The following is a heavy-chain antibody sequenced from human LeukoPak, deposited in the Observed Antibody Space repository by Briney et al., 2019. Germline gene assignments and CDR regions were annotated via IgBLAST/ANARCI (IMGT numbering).Heavy chain of an antibody. D-gene: IGHD3-22*01. CDR3: ARGGRGSAAVVAPRSFDI. Sequence: GGSLKLSCAASGFTVSSIHMVWVRQAPGKGLEWVSVTYTGGNSYYADSVKGRFIISRDISKNTLYLQMNSLRAEDSALYYCARGGRGSAAVVAPRSFDIWGQGTMVTVSS. CDR1: GFTVSSIH. CDR2: TYTGGNS. V-gene: IGHV3-53*01. J-gene: IGHJ3*02.